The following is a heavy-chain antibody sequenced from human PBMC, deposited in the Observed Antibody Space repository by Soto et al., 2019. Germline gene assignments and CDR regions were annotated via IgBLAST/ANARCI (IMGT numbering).Heavy chain of an antibody. V-gene: IGHV3-23*01. J-gene: IGHJ4*02. D-gene: IGHD1-20*01. CDR2: ISGSGGST. CDR3: AKFGGPYNWNDVQFDY. CDR1: GFTFSSYA. Sequence: GGSLRLSCAASGFTFSSYAMSWVRQAPGKGLEWVSAISGSGGSTYYADSVKGRFTISRDNSKNTLYLQMNSLRAEDTAVYYCAKFGGPYNWNDVQFDYWGQGTLVTVSS.